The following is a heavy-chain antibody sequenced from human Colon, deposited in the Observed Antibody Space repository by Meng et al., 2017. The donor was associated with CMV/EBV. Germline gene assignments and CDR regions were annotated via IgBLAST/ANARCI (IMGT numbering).Heavy chain of an antibody. Sequence: ASVKVSCKASGYTFATYDINWVRQAPGQGLEWMGWMNPKSGKTGYAQRVQGRVAMNSNISVNTAYMELSNLRSEDTAVFYCTRGPFRYWGQGTLVTVSS. CDR1: GYTFATYD. CDR3: TRGPFRY. V-gene: IGHV1-8*02. CDR2: MNPKSGKT. J-gene: IGHJ4*02. D-gene: IGHD3-3*02.